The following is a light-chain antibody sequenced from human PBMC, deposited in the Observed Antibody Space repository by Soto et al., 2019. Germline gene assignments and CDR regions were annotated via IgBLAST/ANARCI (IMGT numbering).Light chain of an antibody. J-gene: IGKJ1*01. CDR2: GAS. V-gene: IGKV3-15*01. CDR1: QTVGSN. Sequence: EIVMPQSPATLSVSPGERATLSCRASQTVGSNLAWYQQKPGQAPRLLIYGASTRATGIPARFSGNGSGTEFTLTISSLQSEDFALYYCLQYDNWPPWTFGQGTKVDI. CDR3: LQYDNWPPWT.